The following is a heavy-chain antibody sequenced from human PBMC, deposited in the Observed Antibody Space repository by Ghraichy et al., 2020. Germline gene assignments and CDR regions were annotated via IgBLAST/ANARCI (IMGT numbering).Heavy chain of an antibody. Sequence: SETLSLTCTVSGGSVSSGSYYWSWIRQPPGKGLEWIGYIYYSGSTNYNPSLKSRVTISVDTSKNQFSLKLSSVTAADTAVYYCARGFGSSSWGYYYYGMDVWGQGTTVTVSS. CDR3: ARGFGSSSWGYYYYGMDV. V-gene: IGHV4-61*01. CDR1: GGSVSSGSYY. D-gene: IGHD6-13*01. J-gene: IGHJ6*02. CDR2: IYYSGST.